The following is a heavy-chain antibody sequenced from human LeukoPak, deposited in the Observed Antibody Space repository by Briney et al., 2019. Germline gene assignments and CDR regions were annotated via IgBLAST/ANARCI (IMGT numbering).Heavy chain of an antibody. CDR2: IYYSGST. D-gene: IGHD3-22*01. J-gene: IGHJ5*02. CDR1: GCSISSCGYY. Sequence: PSETLSLTCTVSGCSISSCGYYWSWIRQHPGKGLEWIGYIYYSGSTYYNPSLNSRVTISADTSKNQFSLKLSSVTAADTAVYYCARVPTTMILDPWGQGTLVTVSS. CDR3: ARVPTTMILDP. V-gene: IGHV4-31*03.